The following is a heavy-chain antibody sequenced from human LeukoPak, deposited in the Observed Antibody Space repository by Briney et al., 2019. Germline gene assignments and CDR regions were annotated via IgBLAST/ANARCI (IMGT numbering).Heavy chain of an antibody. D-gene: IGHD4-17*01. CDR1: GGTFSSYA. J-gene: IGHJ4*02. CDR3: ARYDATVTRGFDY. V-gene: IGHV1-69*13. CDR2: IIPIFGTA. Sequence: ASVKVSCKASGGTFSSYAISWVRQAPGHGLEWMGGIIPIFGTANYAQKFQGRVTITADESTSTAYMELSSLRSEDTAVYYCARYDATVTRGFDYWGQGTLVTVSS.